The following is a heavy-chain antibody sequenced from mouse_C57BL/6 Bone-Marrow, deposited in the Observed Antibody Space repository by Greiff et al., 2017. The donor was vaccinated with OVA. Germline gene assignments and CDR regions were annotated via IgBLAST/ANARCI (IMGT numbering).Heavy chain of an antibody. Sequence: QVQLQQPGAELVMPGASVKLSCKASGYTFTSYWMHWVKQRPGQGLEWIGEIDPSDSDTNYNQKFKGKTTLTVDKSSSTAYMQLSSLTSADSAVCYCARTDVPYSFAYWGQGTPLTVSA. J-gene: IGHJ3*01. CDR2: IDPSDSDT. V-gene: IGHV1-69*01. CDR1: GYTFTSYW. CDR3: ARTDVPYSFAY.